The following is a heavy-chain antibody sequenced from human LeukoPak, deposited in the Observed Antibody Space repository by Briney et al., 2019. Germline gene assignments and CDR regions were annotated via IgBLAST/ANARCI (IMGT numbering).Heavy chain of an antibody. V-gene: IGHV3-23*01. CDR1: GFTFSSYA. J-gene: IGHJ4*02. D-gene: IGHD3-22*01. Sequence: GGSLRLSCAASGFTFSSYAMSWFRQPPGKGLEWVSAISGSGSSTYYAHSLKGRFTISGDNSKNPLFLQMNSLRAEDTAVYHCAKARYDSSGYYFDYWGQGNLVTVSS. CDR2: ISGSGSST. CDR3: AKARYDSSGYYFDY.